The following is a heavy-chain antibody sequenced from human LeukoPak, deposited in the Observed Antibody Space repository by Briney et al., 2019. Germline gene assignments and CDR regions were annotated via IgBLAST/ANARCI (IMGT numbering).Heavy chain of an antibody. CDR3: ARHASSSSWFDP. V-gene: IGHV5-10-1*01. CDR1: GYSFTTYW. J-gene: IGHJ5*02. CDR2: IDPSDSYT. Sequence: GESLKISCKGSGYSFTTYWISWVRQMPGKGLEWMGRIDPSDSYTNYSPSFQGHVTISADKSICTAYLQWSSLKASDTAMYYCARHASSSSWFDPWGQGTLVTVSS. D-gene: IGHD6-6*01.